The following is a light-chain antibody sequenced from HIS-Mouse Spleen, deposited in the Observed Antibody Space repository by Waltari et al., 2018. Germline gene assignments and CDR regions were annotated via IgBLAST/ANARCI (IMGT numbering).Light chain of an antibody. J-gene: IGKJ2*01. CDR3: LQDYNYPHT. V-gene: IGKV1-6*01. CDR2: AAS. CDR1: QGIRND. Sequence: AIQMTQSPSSLSASVGERVPITCRARQGIRNDVGWYQQKPGKAPKLLIYAASSLQSGVPSRFSGCGSGTDFTLTISSLQPEDFATYYCLQDYNYPHTFGQGTKLEIK.